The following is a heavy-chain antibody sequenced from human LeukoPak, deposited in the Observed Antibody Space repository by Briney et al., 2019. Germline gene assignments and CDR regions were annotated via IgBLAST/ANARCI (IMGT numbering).Heavy chain of an antibody. CDR1: GYTFTGYY. Sequence: ASVRVSCKASGYTFTGYYMHWVRQAPGQGLEWMGWINPNSGGTNYAQKFQGWVTMTRDTSISTAYMELSRLRPDDTAVYYCAREVRGVISNWFDPWGQGTLVTVSS. CDR2: INPNSGGT. D-gene: IGHD3-10*01. CDR3: AREVRGVISNWFDP. V-gene: IGHV1-2*04. J-gene: IGHJ5*02.